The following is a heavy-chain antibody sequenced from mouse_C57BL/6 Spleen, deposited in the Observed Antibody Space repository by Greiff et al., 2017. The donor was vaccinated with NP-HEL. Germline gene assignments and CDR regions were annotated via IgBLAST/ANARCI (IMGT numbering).Heavy chain of an antibody. J-gene: IGHJ2*01. Sequence: QVQLQQSGPELVKPGASVKLSCKASGYAFSSSWMNWVKQRPGKGLEWIGRIYPGDGDTNYNGKFKGKATLTADKSSSTAYMQLSSLTSEDSAVYFCARRGGTTVVAPFDYWGQGTTLTVSS. D-gene: IGHD1-1*01. CDR3: ARRGGTTVVAPFDY. V-gene: IGHV1-82*01. CDR1: GYAFSSSW. CDR2: IYPGDGDT.